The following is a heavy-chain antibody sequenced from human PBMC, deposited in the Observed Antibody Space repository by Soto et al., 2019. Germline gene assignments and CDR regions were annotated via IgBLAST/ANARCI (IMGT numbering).Heavy chain of an antibody. D-gene: IGHD6-19*01. CDR2: ISESGGTT. Sequence: GGSLRLSCAAAGFTFRDYAMSWVRQAPGKGLQWVSGISESGGTTYYADSVKGRFTISRDKSKNTLYLQIKSLRDEDTAVYYCAKEKQWDETPSPFEYWVQGALVTVSS. CDR1: GFTFRDYA. CDR3: AKEKQWDETPSPFEY. V-gene: IGHV3-23*01. J-gene: IGHJ4*02.